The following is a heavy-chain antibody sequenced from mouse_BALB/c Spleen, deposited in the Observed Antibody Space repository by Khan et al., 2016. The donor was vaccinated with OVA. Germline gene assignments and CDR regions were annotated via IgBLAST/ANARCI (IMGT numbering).Heavy chain of an antibody. CDR3: ARDYWDVSAY. D-gene: IGHD4-1*01. V-gene: IGHV14-3*02. CDR2: IDPANGYT. CDR1: GFNIKDTY. J-gene: IGHJ3*01. Sequence: EVQLQESGAELVKPGASVKLSCTASGFNIKDTYMHWVKQRPEQGLEWIGRIDPANGYTKYDPKFQGKATITADTSSNTAYLQLSSLTSEDTAVYYCARDYWDVSAYWDQGTLVTVSA.